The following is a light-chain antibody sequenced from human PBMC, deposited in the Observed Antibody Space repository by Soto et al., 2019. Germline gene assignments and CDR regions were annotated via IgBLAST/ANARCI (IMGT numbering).Light chain of an antibody. V-gene: IGKV3-20*01. CDR2: GAS. Sequence: EILLTHSPATLSLSPWERATLSCWASESVRTSLAWYQQKPGQPPRLLIYGASSRATGIPDRFSGSGSGPDFTLTISRLEPEDFAVYYCQQYGSSQWTFGQGTKVDI. J-gene: IGKJ1*01. CDR3: QQYGSSQWT. CDR1: ESVRTS.